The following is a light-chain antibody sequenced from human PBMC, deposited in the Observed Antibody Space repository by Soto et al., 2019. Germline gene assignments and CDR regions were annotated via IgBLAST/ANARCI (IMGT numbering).Light chain of an antibody. J-gene: IGLJ1*01. Sequence: QSVLAQPPSVSGAPGQKVTISCTGSSSNIGAGYDLHWYQQLPGTAPKLLLYGNNNRPSGVPDRFSGSKSGTSASLAITGLQAEDEADYYCQSYDSNLSAYVFGTGTKVTVL. CDR1: SSNIGAGYD. V-gene: IGLV1-40*01. CDR2: GNN. CDR3: QSYDSNLSAYV.